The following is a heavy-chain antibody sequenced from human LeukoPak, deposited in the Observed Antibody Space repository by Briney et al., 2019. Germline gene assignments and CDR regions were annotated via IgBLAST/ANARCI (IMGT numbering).Heavy chain of an antibody. J-gene: IGHJ4*02. Sequence: GGSLRLSCAASGFTFSSYEMNWVRQAPGERLEWISYISSRGGTIKYADSVKGRFTISRDNAKNSLYLQMNSLRAEDTAVYYCARISGWYCDYWGQGTLVTVSS. CDR1: GFTFSSYE. CDR2: ISSRGGTI. V-gene: IGHV3-48*03. D-gene: IGHD6-19*01. CDR3: ARISGWYCDY.